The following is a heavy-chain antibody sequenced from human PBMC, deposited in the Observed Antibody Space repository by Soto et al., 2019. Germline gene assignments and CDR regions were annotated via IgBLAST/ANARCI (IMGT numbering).Heavy chain of an antibody. V-gene: IGHV1-69*12. CDR3: ARVGSTYYLDY. D-gene: IGHD2-2*01. J-gene: IGHJ4*02. CDR2: IIPIFGTA. CDR1: GGTFSSYA. Sequence: QVQLVQSGAEVKKPGSSVKVSCKASGGTFSSYAISWVRQAPGQGLEWMGGIIPIFGTANYAQKSQGRVSITAEQSTGTAYMALSSLGSEDTAVYCDARVGSTYYLDYWGQGTLVTVSS.